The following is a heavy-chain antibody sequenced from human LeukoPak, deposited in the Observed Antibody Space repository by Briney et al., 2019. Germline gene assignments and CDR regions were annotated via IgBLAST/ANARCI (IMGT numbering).Heavy chain of an antibody. D-gene: IGHD2-21*02. CDR1: GLNFSNYA. Sequence: GGSLRLSCVASGLNFSNYAMHWVRQAPGKGLEWVAVISYDGSNKYYADSVKGRFTISRDNSKNTLYLQMNSLRAEDTAVYYCARDRGEHIVVVTAILDYWGQGTLVTVSS. V-gene: IGHV3-30-3*01. CDR3: ARDRGEHIVVVTAILDY. CDR2: ISYDGSNK. J-gene: IGHJ4*02.